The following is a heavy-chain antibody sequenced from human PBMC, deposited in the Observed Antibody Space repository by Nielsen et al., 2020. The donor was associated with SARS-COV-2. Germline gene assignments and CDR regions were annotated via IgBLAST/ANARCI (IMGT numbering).Heavy chain of an antibody. CDR3: ARAPGRYGSGSPYYMDV. V-gene: IGHV3-30-3*01. Sequence: GESLKISCAASGFTFSSYAMHWVRQAPGKGLEWVAVISYDGSNKYYADSVKGRFTISRDNSKNTLYLQMNSLRAEDTAVYYCARAPGRYGSGSPYYMDVWGKGTTVTVSS. D-gene: IGHD3-10*01. CDR1: GFTFSSYA. CDR2: ISYDGSNK. J-gene: IGHJ6*03.